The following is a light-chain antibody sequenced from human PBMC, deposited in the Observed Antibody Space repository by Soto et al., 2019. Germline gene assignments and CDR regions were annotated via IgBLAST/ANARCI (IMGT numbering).Light chain of an antibody. CDR3: QQYGNSRT. V-gene: IGKV3-20*01. CDR1: QSVSSSY. Sequence: EIVLTQSPATLSVSPGERVTLSCRASQSVSSSYLAWYQQKPGQAPRLLIYGASSRATGIPDRFSGSGSGTDFTLTISRLEPEDFAVYYCQQYGNSRTFGQGTKVDIK. CDR2: GAS. J-gene: IGKJ1*01.